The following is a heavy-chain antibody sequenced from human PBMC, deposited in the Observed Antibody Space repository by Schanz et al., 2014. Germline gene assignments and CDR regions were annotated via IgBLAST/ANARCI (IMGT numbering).Heavy chain of an antibody. Sequence: GPEVKKPGATVKVSCKASGYIFINSGISWVRQAPGQGLEWMGWISVYNHNKEYDQKFQGRVTMTTDTSTSTAYMELRSLRSEDTAVYSCARGIGGYGANNYFDYWGQGTLVTVSS. CDR3: ARGIGGYGANNYFDY. D-gene: IGHD5-12*01. CDR2: ISVYNHNK. CDR1: GYIFINSG. J-gene: IGHJ4*02. V-gene: IGHV1-18*01.